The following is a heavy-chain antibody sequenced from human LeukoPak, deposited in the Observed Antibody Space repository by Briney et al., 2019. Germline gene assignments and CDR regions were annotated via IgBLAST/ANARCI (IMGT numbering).Heavy chain of an antibody. D-gene: IGHD7-27*01. CDR2: ISYDGSNK. J-gene: IGHJ4*02. CDR3: ARESALGWGFYFDY. Sequence: AGGSLRLSCAASGFTFSSYAMHWVRQAPGKGLEWVAVISYDGSNKYYADSVKGRFTISRDNSKNTPYLQMNSLRAEDTAVYYCARESALGWGFYFDYWGQGTLVTVSS. CDR1: GFTFSSYA. V-gene: IGHV3-30-3*01.